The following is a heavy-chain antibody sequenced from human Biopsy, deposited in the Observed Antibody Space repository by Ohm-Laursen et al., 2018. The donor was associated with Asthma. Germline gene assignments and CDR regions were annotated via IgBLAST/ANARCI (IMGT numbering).Heavy chain of an antibody. CDR2: IYWNGDT. D-gene: IGHD1-1*01. CDR3: ARAERRVEFSYFDN. CDR1: GFSLTSTGVG. V-gene: IGHV2-5*01. J-gene: IGHJ4*01. Sequence: TQTLTLTFSFSGFSLTSTGVGVGWLRQPPGKAPEWLALIYWNGDTHYNPALRSRLTITKDTSRKQVVLAMSNMDTVDTSTYFCARAERRVEFSYFDNWGLGTLVYVSS.